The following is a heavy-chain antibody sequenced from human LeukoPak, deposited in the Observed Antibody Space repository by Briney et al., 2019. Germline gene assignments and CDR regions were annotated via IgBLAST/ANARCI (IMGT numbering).Heavy chain of an antibody. CDR2: INHSGST. V-gene: IGHV4-39*07. CDR1: GGSITSSSYY. Sequence: SGTLSLTCTVSGGSITSSSYYWGWIRQPPGKGLEWIGEINHSGSTNYNPSLKSRVTISVDTSKNQFSLKLSSVTAADTAVYYCARERVRGARGGMPYNWFDPWGQGTLVTVSS. D-gene: IGHD3-10*01. J-gene: IGHJ5*02. CDR3: ARERVRGARGGMPYNWFDP.